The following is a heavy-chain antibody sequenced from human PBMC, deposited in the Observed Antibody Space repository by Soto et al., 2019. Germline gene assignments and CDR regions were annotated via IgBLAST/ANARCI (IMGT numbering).Heavy chain of an antibody. Sequence: PGGSLRLSCVASGLSFSTYEMSWVRQAPGKGLEWVSGISGRGDRTNYQDSVRGRFTISRDNSQKILYLQMNRLRAEDTAIYYWANRPGEDNLVIWGQG. J-gene: IGHJ3*02. CDR1: GLSFSTYE. V-gene: IGHV3-23*01. CDR3: ANRPGEDNLVI. D-gene: IGHD3-16*01. CDR2: ISGRGDRT.